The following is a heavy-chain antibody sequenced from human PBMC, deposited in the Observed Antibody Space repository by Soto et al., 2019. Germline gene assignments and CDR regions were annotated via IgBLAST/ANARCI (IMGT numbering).Heavy chain of an antibody. Sequence: QVQLEQSGAEVKKPGASVKRSCKASGGTFRNSAISWVRQAPGQGLEWMGGIMPIFRTPDYAQKFQGRVTITADESTNTAYMELSGLRSDDTAVYYCARDNDRPQLGGNYYYILDVWGHGTTVTVSS. CDR3: ARDNDRPQLGGNYYYILDV. V-gene: IGHV1-69*12. D-gene: IGHD1-1*01. CDR1: GGTFRNSA. CDR2: IMPIFRTP. J-gene: IGHJ6*02.